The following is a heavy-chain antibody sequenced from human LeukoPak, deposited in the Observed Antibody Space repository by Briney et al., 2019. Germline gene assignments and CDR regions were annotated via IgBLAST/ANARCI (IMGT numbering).Heavy chain of an antibody. Sequence: GASVTISCKVSGYTFTDYYMHWVQQAPGKGREWMGLVDPEDGETIYAEKFQGRVTITADTSTDTAYMELSSLRSEDTAVYYCATDPFDSSGHDAFDIWGQGTMVTVSS. D-gene: IGHD3-22*01. CDR3: ATDPFDSSGHDAFDI. J-gene: IGHJ3*02. CDR2: VDPEDGET. V-gene: IGHV1-69-2*01. CDR1: GYTFTDYY.